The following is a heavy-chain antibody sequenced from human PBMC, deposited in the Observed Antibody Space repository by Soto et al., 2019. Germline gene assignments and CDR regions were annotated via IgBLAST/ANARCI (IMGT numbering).Heavy chain of an antibody. CDR1: GGSFSGYY. D-gene: IGHD6-13*01. Sequence: SETLSLSCAVYGGSFSGYYWSWIRQPPGKGLEWIGEINHSGSTNYNPSLKSRVTISVDTSKNQFSLKLSSVTAADTAVYYCARKRGRYSSSWYEAVEGAFDIWGQGTMVTVSS. CDR2: INHSGST. J-gene: IGHJ3*02. CDR3: ARKRGRYSSSWYEAVEGAFDI. V-gene: IGHV4-34*01.